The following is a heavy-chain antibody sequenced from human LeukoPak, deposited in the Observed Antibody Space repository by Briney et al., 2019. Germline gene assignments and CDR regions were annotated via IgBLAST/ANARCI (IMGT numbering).Heavy chain of an antibody. CDR3: ARDRYFSGA. V-gene: IGHV3-7*03. J-gene: IGHJ5*02. CDR2: IKQDGSEK. Sequence: GSLRLSCAASGFTFSNYWMSWVRQAPGKGLEWVANIKQDGSEKHHADSVKGRFAISRDNAKNSLYLQMNNLRAEDTAVYYCARDRYFSGAWGQGTLVTVSS. CDR1: GFTFSNYW. D-gene: IGHD2-15*01.